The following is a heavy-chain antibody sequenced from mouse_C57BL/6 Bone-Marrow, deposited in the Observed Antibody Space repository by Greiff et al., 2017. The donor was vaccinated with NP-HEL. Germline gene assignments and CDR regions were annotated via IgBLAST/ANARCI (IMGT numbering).Heavy chain of an antibody. CDR1: GYTFTSYG. D-gene: IGHD2-3*01. CDR3: ASPSMMVTRYYAMDY. J-gene: IGHJ4*01. Sequence: QVQLQQSGAELARPGASVKLSCKASGYTFTSYGISWVKQRTGQGLEWIGEIYPRSGNTYYNEKFKGKATLTADKSSSTAYMELRSLTSEDSAVYFCASPSMMVTRYYAMDYWGQGTSVTVSS. CDR2: IYPRSGNT. V-gene: IGHV1-81*01.